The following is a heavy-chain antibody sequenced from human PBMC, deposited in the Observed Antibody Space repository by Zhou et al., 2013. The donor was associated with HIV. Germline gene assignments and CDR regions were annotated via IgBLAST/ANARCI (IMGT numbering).Heavy chain of an antibody. J-gene: IGHJ3*02. CDR3: ARRASGYGPNDAFDI. D-gene: IGHD5-12*01. CDR2: INPNSGGT. Sequence: QVQLVQSGAEVKKPGASVKVSCKASGYTFTGYYMHWVRQAPGQGLEWMGWINPNSGGTNYAQKFQGRVTMTRDTSISTAYMELSRLRSDDTAVYYCARRASGYGPNDAFDIWGQGTMVTVVF. CDR1: GYTFTGYY. V-gene: IGHV1-2*02.